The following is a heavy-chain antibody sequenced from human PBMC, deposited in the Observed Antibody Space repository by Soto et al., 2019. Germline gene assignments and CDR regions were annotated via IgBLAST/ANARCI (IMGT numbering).Heavy chain of an antibody. CDR2: ISYDGSNK. J-gene: IGHJ6*02. CDR3: AKDRPRGGRPYYYGMDV. CDR1: GFTFSSYG. D-gene: IGHD3-16*01. V-gene: IGHV3-30*18. Sequence: QVQLVESGGGVVQPGRSLRLSCAASGFTFSSYGMHWVRQAPGKGLEWVAVISYDGSNKYYADSVKGRFTISRDNSKNTLYLPMTRLRADDTAVYYCAKDRPRGGRPYYYGMDVWGQGTTVTVSS.